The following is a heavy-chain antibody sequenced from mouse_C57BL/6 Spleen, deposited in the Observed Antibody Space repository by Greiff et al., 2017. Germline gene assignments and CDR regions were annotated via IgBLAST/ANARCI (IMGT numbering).Heavy chain of an antibody. V-gene: IGHV1-54*01. J-gene: IGHJ2*01. CDR3: ARSRDYYGSSYGY. Sequence: QVQLQQSGAELVRPGTSVKVSCKASGYAFTNYLIEWVKQRPGQGLEWIGVINPGSGGTNYNEKFKGKATLTADKSSSTAYMQLSSLTSEDSAVYFCARSRDYYGSSYGYWGQGTTLTVSS. CDR1: GYAFTNYL. CDR2: INPGSGGT. D-gene: IGHD1-1*01.